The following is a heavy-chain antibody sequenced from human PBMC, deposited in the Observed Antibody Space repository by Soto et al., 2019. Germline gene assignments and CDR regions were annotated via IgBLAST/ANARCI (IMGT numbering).Heavy chain of an antibody. CDR1: GYTFTGYY. Sequence: ASVKVXXXASGYTFTGYYMHWVRRAPGQGLEWMGWINPNSGGTNYAQKFQGWVTMTRDTSISTAYMELSRLRSDDTAVYYCARDRRYDILTGYAKGVYYYYGMDVWGQGTTVTVS. D-gene: IGHD3-9*01. CDR3: ARDRRYDILTGYAKGVYYYYGMDV. V-gene: IGHV1-2*04. CDR2: INPNSGGT. J-gene: IGHJ6*02.